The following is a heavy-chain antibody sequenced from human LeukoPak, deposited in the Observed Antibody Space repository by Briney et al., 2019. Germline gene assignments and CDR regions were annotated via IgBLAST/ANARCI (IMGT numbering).Heavy chain of an antibody. Sequence: PGGSLRLSCAASGFTFNNYAMTWVRQAPGKGLEWVSSISSSSSYIYYADSVKGRFTISRDNAKNSLYLQMNSLRAEDTAVYYCAREAPPEPDAFDIWGQGTMVTVSS. CDR3: AREAPPEPDAFDI. J-gene: IGHJ3*02. CDR1: GFTFNNYA. V-gene: IGHV3-21*01. CDR2: ISSSSSYI.